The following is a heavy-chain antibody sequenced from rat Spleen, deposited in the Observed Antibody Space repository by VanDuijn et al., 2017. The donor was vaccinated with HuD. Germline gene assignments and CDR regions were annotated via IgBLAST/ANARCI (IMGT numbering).Heavy chain of an antibody. D-gene: IGHD1-10*01. Sequence: EVQLQESGPGLVKPSQSLSLTCSVTGYSITSNYWGWIRKFPEHTMEWVGYITYRGNTHFNPSLKSRISITRDTSKNQFFLQLNSVTTEDTATYYCTRGPTRFDYWGQGTLVTVSS. CDR3: TRGPTRFDY. V-gene: IGHV3-1*01. CDR1: GYSITSNY. CDR2: ITYRGNT. J-gene: IGHJ3*01.